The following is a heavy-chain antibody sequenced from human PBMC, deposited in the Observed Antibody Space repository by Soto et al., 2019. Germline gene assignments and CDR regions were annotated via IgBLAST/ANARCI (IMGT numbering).Heavy chain of an antibody. J-gene: IGHJ4*02. CDR1: GGSISSSNW. CDR2: IYHSGST. D-gene: IGHD4-17*01. V-gene: IGHV4-4*02. CDR3: ARAEATTRHARLDY. Sequence: PSETLSLTCAVSGGSISSSNWWSWVRQPPGKGLEWIGEIYHSGSTNYNPSLKSRVTISVDKSKNQFSLKLSSVTAADTAVYYCARAEATTRHARLDYWGQGTLVTVSS.